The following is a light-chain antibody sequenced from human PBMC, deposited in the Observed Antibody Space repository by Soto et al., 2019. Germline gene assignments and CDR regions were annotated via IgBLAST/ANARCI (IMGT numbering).Light chain of an antibody. V-gene: IGLV2-8*01. Sequence: QSVLTQPPSASGSPGQSVTISCTGTNSDVGGYNYVSWYQQHPGKAPKLMIYEVSKRPSGVPDRFSGSKSGNTASLTVSGLQAEDEADYYCNSYAGSNNLVFGGGTKLTVL. CDR3: NSYAGSNNLV. CDR1: NSDVGGYNY. CDR2: EVS. J-gene: IGLJ2*01.